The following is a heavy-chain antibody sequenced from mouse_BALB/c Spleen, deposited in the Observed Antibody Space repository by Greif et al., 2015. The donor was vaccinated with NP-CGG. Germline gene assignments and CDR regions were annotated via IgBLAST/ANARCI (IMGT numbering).Heavy chain of an antibody. CDR3: ARREGMYGSYLY. D-gene: IGHD2-10*02. V-gene: IGHV1-7*01. CDR2: TNPSTGYT. Sequence: VQLQQSWAELAKPGASVKMSCKASGYTFTGYWMHWVKQRPGQGLEWIGYTNPSTGYTEYNQKFKDRATLTADKSSSTAYMQLSSLTSEDSAVYYCARREGMYGSYLYWGQGTTLTVSS. CDR1: GYTFTGYW. J-gene: IGHJ2*01.